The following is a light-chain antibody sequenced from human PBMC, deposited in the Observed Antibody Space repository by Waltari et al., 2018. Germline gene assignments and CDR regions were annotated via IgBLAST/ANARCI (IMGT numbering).Light chain of an antibody. Sequence: DIQMTQTPSPLSASVGDRVTITCQASQDISKYLNWYQQKPGRAPKLLIYDVSNLETGVPSRFTGSGSRTDFTLSISSLQAEDTAVYYCHQYDYHPLTFGRGTKVEIK. CDR2: DVS. CDR1: QDISKY. J-gene: IGKJ4*01. CDR3: HQYDYHPLT. V-gene: IGKV1-33*01.